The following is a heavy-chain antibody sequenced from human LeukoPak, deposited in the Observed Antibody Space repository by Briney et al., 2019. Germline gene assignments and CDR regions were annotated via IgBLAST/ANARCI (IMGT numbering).Heavy chain of an antibody. CDR3: ARVGSVVRGVITNWFDP. CDR1: GGSISSSSYY. D-gene: IGHD3-10*01. J-gene: IGHJ5*02. V-gene: IGHV4-39*07. Sequence: TSETLSLTCTVSGGSISSSSYYWGWIRQPPGKGLEWIGSIYYSGSTYYNPSLKSRVTISVDTSKNQFSLKLNSVTAADTAVYYCARVGSVVRGVITNWFDPWGQGTLVTVSS. CDR2: IYYSGST.